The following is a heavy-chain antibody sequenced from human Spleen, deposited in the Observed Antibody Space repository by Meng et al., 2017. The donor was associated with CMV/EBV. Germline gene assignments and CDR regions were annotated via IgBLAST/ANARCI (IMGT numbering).Heavy chain of an antibody. CDR2: IYWNNDQ. CDR1: GFSLSASGVG. J-gene: IGHJ4*02. CDR3: THTLGFGDPFDY. D-gene: IGHD3-10*01. Sequence: SGPTLVKPTQTLTLTCTFSGFSLSASGVGVGWIRQPPGKALEWLALIYWNNDQRYRPSMKSRVTVTKDTSKNQVVLTMTNMDPADTATYYCTHTLGFGDPFDYWGQGTLVTVSS. V-gene: IGHV2-5*01.